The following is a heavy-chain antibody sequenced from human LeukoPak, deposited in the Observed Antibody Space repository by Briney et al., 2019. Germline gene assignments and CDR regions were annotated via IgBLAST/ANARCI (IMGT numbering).Heavy chain of an antibody. D-gene: IGHD3-22*01. CDR3: ASGSSGYYYG. J-gene: IGHJ4*02. CDR2: TYSSGST. CDR1: GASITSYY. Sequence: PSDTLSLTCTVSGASITSYYWTWIRQPAGKGLEWIGRTYSSGSTNYHPSLKSRVTMSIDTSKNQVSLRLNSVTAADTAVYYCASGSSGYYYGWGQGTLVTVSS. V-gene: IGHV4-4*07.